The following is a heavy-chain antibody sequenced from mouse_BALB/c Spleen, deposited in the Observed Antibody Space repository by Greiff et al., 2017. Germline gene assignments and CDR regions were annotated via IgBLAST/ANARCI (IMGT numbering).Heavy chain of an antibody. CDR3: ARREPYDYDDFFFAY. CDR2: ISYSGST. D-gene: IGHD2-4*01. V-gene: IGHV3-2*02. Sequence: VKVVESGPGLVKPSQSLSLTCTVTGYSITSDYAWYWIQQFPGNKLEWMGYISYSGSTSYNPSLKSRISIPRDTSKNQFLLQVHSVTTVDTATYSCARREPYDYDDFFFAYWGKGTLVTVAA. J-gene: IGHJ3*01. CDR1: GYSITSDYA.